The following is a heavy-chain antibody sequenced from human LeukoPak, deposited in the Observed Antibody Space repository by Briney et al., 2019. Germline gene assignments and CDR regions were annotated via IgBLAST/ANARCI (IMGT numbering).Heavy chain of an antibody. CDR1: GYTFPSNY. CDR2: LNPNSGGT. D-gene: IGHD2/OR15-2a*01. J-gene: IGHJ6*02. V-gene: IGHV1-2*04. CDR3: ARGVSTGRSFYGRYYGMDV. Sequence: ASVKVSCKASGYTFPSNYMHWVRQAPGQGLEWMGWLNPNSGGTNYAQKFQGWVTMTRDTSISTAYMELSRLRSDDTAVYYCARGVSTGRSFYGRYYGMDVWGQGTTVTVSS.